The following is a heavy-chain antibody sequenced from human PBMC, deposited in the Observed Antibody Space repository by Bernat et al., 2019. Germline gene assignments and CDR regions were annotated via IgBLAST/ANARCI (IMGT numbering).Heavy chain of an antibody. V-gene: IGHV4-59*01. CDR1: GGSISSYY. D-gene: IGHD3-22*01. Sequence: QVQLQESGPGLVKPSETLSLTCTVSGGSISSYYWSWIRQPPGKGLEWIGYIYYSGSTNYNPSLKSRVTISVDTSKNQFSLKLSSVTAADTAVYYCAKDPDSSGYGSDYWGQGTLVTVSS. J-gene: IGHJ4*02. CDR2: IYYSGST. CDR3: AKDPDSSGYGSDY.